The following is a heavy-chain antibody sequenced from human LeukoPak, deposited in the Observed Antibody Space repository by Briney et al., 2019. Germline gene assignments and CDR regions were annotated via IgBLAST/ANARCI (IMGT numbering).Heavy chain of an antibody. Sequence: GGSLRLSCAASGFTFSDYYMNWVRQAPGKGLEWVSGVSGSGSSTYYADSVKGRFTISRDNSKNTLYLQMNSLRAEDTAVYYCAKVPLYGATSSFYFDYWGQGTLVTVSS. CDR1: GFTFSDYY. CDR2: VSGSGSST. V-gene: IGHV3-23*01. J-gene: IGHJ4*02. CDR3: AKVPLYGATSSFYFDY. D-gene: IGHD2/OR15-2a*01.